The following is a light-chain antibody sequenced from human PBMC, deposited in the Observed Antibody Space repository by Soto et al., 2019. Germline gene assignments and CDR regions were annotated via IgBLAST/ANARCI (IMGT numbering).Light chain of an antibody. V-gene: IGKV3-11*01. CDR1: QSVSRD. J-gene: IGKJ3*01. CDR2: DAS. Sequence: DIVLTQSPATLSLSPGERATLSCRASQSVSRDFAWYQQKPGQAPRLLIYDASNRATGIPARFSGSGSGTDFTLTINSLQPEDFAVYYCQHRHNFGSGTKVDFK. CDR3: QHRHN.